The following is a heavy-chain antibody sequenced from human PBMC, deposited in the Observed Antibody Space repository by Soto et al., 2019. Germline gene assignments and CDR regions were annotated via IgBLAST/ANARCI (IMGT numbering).Heavy chain of an antibody. Sequence: GGSLILSCAASGFTFSISSMNSVRQAPGKRLEWVSSISGTSDYISYADSVKGRFTISRDNAKNSLYLQMNSLRAEDTAVYFCARDPSYDGSGSYYCFDSWGQGALVTVSS. CDR1: GFTFSISS. CDR2: ISGTSDYI. V-gene: IGHV3-21*01. J-gene: IGHJ4*02. CDR3: ARDPSYDGSGSYYCFDS. D-gene: IGHD3-10*01.